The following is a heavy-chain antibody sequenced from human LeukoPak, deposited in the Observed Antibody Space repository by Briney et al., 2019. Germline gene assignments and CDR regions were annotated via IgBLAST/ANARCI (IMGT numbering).Heavy chain of an antibody. J-gene: IGHJ3*02. V-gene: IGHV4-59*08. CDR1: RGSIIGYY. Sequence: SETLSLTCTVSRGSIIGYYWSWIRQPPGKGLEWIGYIYYSGSTNYNPSLKSRVTISVDTSKNQFSLKLSSVTAADTAVYYCACQTNDAFDIWGQGTMVTVSS. CDR2: IYYSGST. CDR3: ACQTNDAFDI.